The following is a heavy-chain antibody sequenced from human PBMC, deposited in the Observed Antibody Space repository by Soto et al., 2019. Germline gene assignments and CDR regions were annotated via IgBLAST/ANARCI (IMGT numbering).Heavy chain of an antibody. CDR2: IIHIFGTA. Sequence: QVQLVQSGADVRKPGSSVRVSCKASGGSFNRHTISWVRQAPGQGLEWMGGIIHIFGTANHAQKFQGRVTIIADESTSTVYMELSSLRSDDTAIYYCARGWGYDSTDYYYAYCGQGTLVIVSS. CDR1: GGSFNRHT. D-gene: IGHD3-22*01. CDR3: ARGWGYDSTDYYYAY. J-gene: IGHJ4*02. V-gene: IGHV1-69*01.